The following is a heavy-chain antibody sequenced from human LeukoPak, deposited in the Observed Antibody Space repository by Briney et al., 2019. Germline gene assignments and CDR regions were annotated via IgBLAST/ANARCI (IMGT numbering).Heavy chain of an antibody. D-gene: IGHD2-21*01. CDR3: ARLSPYFGGYNYYGMDV. CDR1: GGSISSSSYS. J-gene: IGHJ6*02. CDR2: IYYSGST. Sequence: PSETLSLTCTVSGGSISSSSYSWGWIRQPPGKGLEWIGSIYYSGSTYYNPSLKSRVTISVDTSRNQFSLKLSSVTAADTAVYYCARLSPYFGGYNYYGMDVWGQGTTVTVSS. V-gene: IGHV4-39*01.